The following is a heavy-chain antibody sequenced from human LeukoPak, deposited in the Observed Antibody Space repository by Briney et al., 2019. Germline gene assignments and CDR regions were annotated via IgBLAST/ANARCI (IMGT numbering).Heavy chain of an antibody. V-gene: IGHV4-39*01. CDR2: IYYSGST. J-gene: IGHJ6*03. D-gene: IGHD3-3*01. CDR1: GGSIRSTSYY. Sequence: SETLSLTCTVSGGSIRSTSYYWGWIRQPPGKGLEWIGSIYYSGSTYYNPSLKSRVTISVDTSKNQFSLKLSSVTAADTAVYDCGRLFYDCWSGYYCCCMGDWGKGTTVTVSS. CDR3: GRLFYDCWSGYYCCCMGD.